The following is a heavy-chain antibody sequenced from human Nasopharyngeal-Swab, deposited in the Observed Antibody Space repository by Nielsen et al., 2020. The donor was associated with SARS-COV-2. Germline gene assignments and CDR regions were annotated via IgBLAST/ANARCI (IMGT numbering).Heavy chain of an antibody. CDR3: ASNGDYEAKRDYYYYYYMDV. V-gene: IGHV4-59*11. Sequence: SETLSLTCTVSGGSISSHYWSWIRQPPGKGLEWIGYIYYSGSTNYNPSLKSRVTMSVDTSKSQFSLKLSSVTAADTAVYYCASNGDYEAKRDYYYYYYMDVWGKGTTVTVSS. CDR2: IYYSGST. D-gene: IGHD4-17*01. J-gene: IGHJ6*03. CDR1: GGSISSHY.